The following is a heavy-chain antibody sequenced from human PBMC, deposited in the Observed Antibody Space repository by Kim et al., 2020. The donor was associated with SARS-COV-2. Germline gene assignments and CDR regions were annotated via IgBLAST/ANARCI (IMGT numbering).Heavy chain of an antibody. CDR1: GFPFSGYW. CDR3: TKSDWFDP. V-gene: IGHV3-74*01. J-gene: IGHJ5*02. CDR2: IKSDGSST. Sequence: GGSLRLTCAASGFPFSGYWMHWVRQTPGKGLVWVSRIKSDGSSTSYADSVKGRFTISRDNAKNTLYLQMNSLRAEDTAVYYCTKSDWFDPWGQGTLVTVSS.